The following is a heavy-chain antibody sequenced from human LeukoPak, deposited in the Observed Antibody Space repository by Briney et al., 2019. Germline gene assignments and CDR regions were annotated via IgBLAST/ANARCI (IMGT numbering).Heavy chain of an antibody. CDR3: ARDAVVPFRGMDV. CDR2: INPSGGST. D-gene: IGHD4-23*01. V-gene: IGHV1-46*01. Sequence: ASVKVSCKASGYTFTSYYMHWVRQAPGQGLEWMGIINPSGGSTSYAQKFLGRVTMTGDTSTSTVYMELSSLRSEDTAVYYCARDAVVPFRGMDVWGQGTTDTVSS. J-gene: IGHJ6*02. CDR1: GYTFTSYY.